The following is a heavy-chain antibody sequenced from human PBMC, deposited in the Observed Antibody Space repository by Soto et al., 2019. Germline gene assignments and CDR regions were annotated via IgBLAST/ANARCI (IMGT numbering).Heavy chain of an antibody. J-gene: IGHJ4*02. Sequence: PSETLSLTCTVSGGSISSYHWSWIRQPPGKGLEWIGYIYYSGSTNYNPSLKSRVTISVDTSKNQFSLKLSSVTAADTAVYYCARVAGLAWYFDYWGQGTLVTVSS. CDR1: GGSISSYH. V-gene: IGHV4-59*01. D-gene: IGHD2-21*01. CDR2: IYYSGST. CDR3: ARVAGLAWYFDY.